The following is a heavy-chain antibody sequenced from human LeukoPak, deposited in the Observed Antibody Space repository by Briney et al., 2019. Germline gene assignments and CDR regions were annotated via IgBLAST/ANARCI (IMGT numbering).Heavy chain of an antibody. J-gene: IGHJ6*03. V-gene: IGHV4-38-2*02. CDR1: DYSISSGYGYY. CDR3: ARGLGGYDILTGSPPYLIRTPYYYYYMDV. D-gene: IGHD3-9*01. CDR2: IYHSGIT. Sequence: SETLSLTCTVSDYSISSGYGYYWGWIRQPPGKGLEWIGNIYHSGITYYNHFNSSLKSRVTISIDTSKNQFSLRLTSVTAADTAVYYCARGLGGYDILTGSPPYLIRTPYYYYYMDVWGKGTTVTISS.